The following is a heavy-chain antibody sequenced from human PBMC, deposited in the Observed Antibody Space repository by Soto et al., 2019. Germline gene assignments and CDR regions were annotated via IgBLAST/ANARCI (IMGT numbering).Heavy chain of an antibody. CDR1: GGSLSEYN. Sequence: QVQLQQWGAGLLKPSKTLSLTCAVNGGSLSEYNWSWIRQIPAPGLEWIGQINYSGATDYNPTLKPRPTISIDTAKNQYYLKLRSVTAAGTAVYYCERENRFGLSFGARLDYLSSGMAVWGHGPAVTVSS. CDR2: INYSGAT. CDR3: ERENRFGLSFGARLDYLSSGMAV. D-gene: IGHD3-10*01. V-gene: IGHV4-34*02. J-gene: IGHJ6*02.